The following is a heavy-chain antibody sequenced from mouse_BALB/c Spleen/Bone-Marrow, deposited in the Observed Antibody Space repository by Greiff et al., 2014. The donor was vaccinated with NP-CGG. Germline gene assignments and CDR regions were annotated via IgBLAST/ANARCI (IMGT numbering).Heavy chain of an antibody. V-gene: IGHV1S81*02. CDR1: GYSFTTYW. CDR3: ARYDGPAWFAY. Sequence: VQLQQSGAGLVKPGASVRLSCKASGYSFTTYWIHWVKQRPGQGLEWIGEINPSNGRTNYNEKFKSKATLTVDKSSSTAYMQLSSLTSEDSAVYYCARYDGPAWFAYWGQGTLVTVSA. J-gene: IGHJ3*01. D-gene: IGHD2-3*01. CDR2: INPSNGRT.